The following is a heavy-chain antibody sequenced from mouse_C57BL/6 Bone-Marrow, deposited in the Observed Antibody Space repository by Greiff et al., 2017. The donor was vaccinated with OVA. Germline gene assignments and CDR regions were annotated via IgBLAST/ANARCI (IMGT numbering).Heavy chain of an antibody. CDR3: ATNWDGYFDY. CDR1: GFTFSDYG. J-gene: IGHJ2*01. CDR2: ISSGSGTI. Sequence: VQLKESGGGLVKPGGSLKLSCAASGFTFSDYGMHWVRQAPEKGLEWVAYISSGSGTIYYAETVKGRFTISRDNAKTTLFLQMTSLRSEDTAMYYCATNWDGYFDYWGQGTTLTVSS. D-gene: IGHD4-1*01. V-gene: IGHV5-17*01.